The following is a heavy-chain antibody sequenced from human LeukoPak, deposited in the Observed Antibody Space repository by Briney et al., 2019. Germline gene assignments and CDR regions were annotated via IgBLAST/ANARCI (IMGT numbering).Heavy chain of an antibody. CDR2: INHSGST. J-gene: IGHJ4*02. V-gene: IGHV4-34*01. Sequence: SETLSLTCAVYGGSFSGYYWSWIRQPPGKGLEWIGEINHSGSTNYNPSLKSRVTISVDTSKNQFSLKLSSVTAADTAVYYCARLRVVVTEGFDYWGQGTLVTVSS. CDR1: GGSFSGYY. D-gene: IGHD2-15*01. CDR3: ARLRVVVTEGFDY.